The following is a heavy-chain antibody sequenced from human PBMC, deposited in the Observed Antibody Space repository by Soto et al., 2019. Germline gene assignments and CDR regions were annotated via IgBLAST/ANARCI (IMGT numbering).Heavy chain of an antibody. CDR1: GHTFTSYA. V-gene: IGHV1-3*01. CDR2: INAGNGNT. D-gene: IGHD2-15*01. J-gene: IGHJ4*02. CDR3: ARGVAPYYFDY. Sequence: ASVNVSCTASGHTFTSYAMHWVRQAPGQRLEWMGWINAGNGNTKYSQKFQGRVTITRDTSASTAYMELSSLRSDDTAVYYCARGVAPYYFDYWGQGTLVTVSS.